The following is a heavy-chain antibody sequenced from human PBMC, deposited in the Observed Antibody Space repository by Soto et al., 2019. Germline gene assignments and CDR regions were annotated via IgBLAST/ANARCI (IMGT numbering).Heavy chain of an antibody. CDR2: ISSNGGST. CDR1: GFTFSSYA. D-gene: IGHD6-19*01. CDR3: ARDASPGIAVAGDY. V-gene: IGHV3-64*01. Sequence: EVQLVESGGGLVQPGGSLRLSCAASGFTFSSYAMHWVRQAPGKGLEYVSAISSNGGSTYYANSVKGRFTISRDNSKNTLYLQMGSLRAEDMAVYYCARDASPGIAVAGDYWGQGTLVTVSS. J-gene: IGHJ4*02.